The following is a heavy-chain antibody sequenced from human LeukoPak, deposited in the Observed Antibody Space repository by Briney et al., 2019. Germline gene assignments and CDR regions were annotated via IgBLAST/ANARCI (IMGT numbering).Heavy chain of an antibody. CDR2: ISYDGSNK. J-gene: IGHJ4*02. CDR1: GFTFSSYG. Sequence: QAGGSLRLSCAASGFTFSSYGMLWVRQAPGKGLEWVAVISYDGSNKYYAHSVKGRFTIFRDNSKNTLYLQMNSLRAEDTAVYYCAKDITMIVVVIDYWGQGTLVTVSS. V-gene: IGHV3-30*18. D-gene: IGHD3-22*01. CDR3: AKDITMIVVVIDY.